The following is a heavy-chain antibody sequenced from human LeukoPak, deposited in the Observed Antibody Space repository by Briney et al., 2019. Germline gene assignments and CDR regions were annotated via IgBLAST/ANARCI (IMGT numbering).Heavy chain of an antibody. J-gene: IGHJ4*02. CDR3: ARLSSRLVMEIDY. Sequence: SEILSLTCTVSGGSISSYYWSWIRQPPGKGLEWIGYIYYSGSTNYNPSLKSRVTISVDTSKNQFSLKLSSVTAADTAVYYCARLSSRLVMEIDYWGQGTLVTVSS. CDR1: GGSISSYY. CDR2: IYYSGST. D-gene: IGHD3-9*01. V-gene: IGHV4-59*08.